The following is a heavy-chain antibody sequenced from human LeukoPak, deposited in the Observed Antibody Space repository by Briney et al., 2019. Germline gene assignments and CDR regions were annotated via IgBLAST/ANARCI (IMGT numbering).Heavy chain of an antibody. CDR1: GGTFSSYA. CDR2: IIPIFGTA. CDR3: ARSGAMDSLEYFQH. D-gene: IGHD7-27*01. Sequence: GASVKVSCKASGGTFSSYAISWVRQAPGQGLEWMGGIIPIFGTANYAQKFQGRVTITADKSTSTAYMELSSLRSEDTAVYYCARSGAMDSLEYFQHWGQGTLVTVSS. V-gene: IGHV1-69*06. J-gene: IGHJ1*01.